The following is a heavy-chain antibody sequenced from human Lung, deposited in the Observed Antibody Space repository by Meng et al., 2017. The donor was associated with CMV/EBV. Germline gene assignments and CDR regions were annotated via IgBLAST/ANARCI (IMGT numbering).Heavy chain of an antibody. D-gene: IGHD5-18*01. CDR1: GYTFTGYY. J-gene: IGHJ6*02. V-gene: IGHV1-2*02. Sequence: ASVKVSCKASGYTFTGYYMHWVRQAPGQGLEWMGWINPNSGGTNYAQKFQGRVTMTRDTSISTAYMELSRLRSDDTAVYYCARGRIQLWLEKNYYYGMDVWGQGXTVTVSS. CDR3: ARGRIQLWLEKNYYYGMDV. CDR2: INPNSGGT.